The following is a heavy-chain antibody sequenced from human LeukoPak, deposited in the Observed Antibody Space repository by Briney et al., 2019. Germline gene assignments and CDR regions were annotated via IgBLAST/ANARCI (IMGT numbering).Heavy chain of an antibody. Sequence: GGSLRLSYAASGFDFSSNWMHWVRHAPGQGLVWVSRIKGDGISTNYADSVKGRFTISRDIAKNTLYLQMNSLRAEDTGVYYCAKDHYWSIDYWGRGTLVTVSS. D-gene: IGHD3-3*01. CDR2: IKGDGIST. J-gene: IGHJ4*02. CDR1: GFDFSSNW. V-gene: IGHV3-74*01. CDR3: AKDHYWSIDY.